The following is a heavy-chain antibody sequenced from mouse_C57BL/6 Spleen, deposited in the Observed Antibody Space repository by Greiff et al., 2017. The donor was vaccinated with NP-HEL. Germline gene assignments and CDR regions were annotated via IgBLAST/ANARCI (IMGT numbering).Heavy chain of an antibody. J-gene: IGHJ2*01. CDR2: INPSSGYT. CDR1: GYTFTSYT. CDR3: ARWGDYGSSYEGDY. V-gene: IGHV1-4*01. Sequence: VQLQQSGAELARPGASVKMSCKASGYTFTSYTMHWVKQRPGQGLEWIGYINPSSGYTKYNQKFKDKATLTADKSSSTAYMQLSSLTSEDSAVDDCARWGDYGSSYEGDYWGQGTTLTVSS. D-gene: IGHD1-1*01.